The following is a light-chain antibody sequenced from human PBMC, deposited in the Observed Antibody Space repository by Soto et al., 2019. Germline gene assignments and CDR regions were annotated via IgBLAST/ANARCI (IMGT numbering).Light chain of an antibody. CDR1: QSISSW. Sequence: DIHMTQSPSTLSATAGDRVTITCRASQSISSWLAWYQHKPGKAPKLLIYDASNLDSGVPSRFSGSGSGTEFSLTISNLQPDDCATYYCQQYENYWTFGQGTRVEIK. CDR2: DAS. J-gene: IGKJ1*01. CDR3: QQYENYWT. V-gene: IGKV1-5*01.